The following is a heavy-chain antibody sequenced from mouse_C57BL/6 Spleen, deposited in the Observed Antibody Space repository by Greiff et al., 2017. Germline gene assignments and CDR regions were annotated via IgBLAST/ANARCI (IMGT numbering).Heavy chain of an antibody. D-gene: IGHD2-4*01. CDR2: FHPYNDDT. CDR3: ASGIYYDYDDGFAY. J-gene: IGHJ3*01. V-gene: IGHV1-47*01. CDR1: GYTFTTYP. Sequence: QVQLKESGAELVKPGASVKMSCKASGYTFTTYPIEWMKQNHGKSLEWIGNFHPYNDDTKYNEKFKGKATLTVEKSSSTVYLELSRLTSDDSAVYYCASGIYYDYDDGFAYWGQGTLVTVSA.